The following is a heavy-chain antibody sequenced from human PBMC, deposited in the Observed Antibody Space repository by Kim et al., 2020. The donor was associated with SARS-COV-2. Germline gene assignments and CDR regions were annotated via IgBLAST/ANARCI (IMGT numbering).Heavy chain of an antibody. V-gene: IGHV1-46*01. D-gene: IGHD1-26*01. CDR2: GST. CDR3: TRGGGGLDF. Sequence: GSTSYAQKFHDRVTMTRDTSTSTVYLEMSSLRFEDTAVYYCTRGGGGLDFWGQGTLVTVSS. J-gene: IGHJ4*02.